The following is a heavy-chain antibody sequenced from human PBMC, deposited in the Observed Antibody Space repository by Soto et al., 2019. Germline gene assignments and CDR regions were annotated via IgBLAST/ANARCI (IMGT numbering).Heavy chain of an antibody. V-gene: IGHV3-21*04. CDR2: ISSSYI. CDR3: AKDVRNYYGSGSYLGQAFDI. D-gene: IGHD3-10*01. Sequence: PGGSLRLSCAASGFTFSSYSMNWVRQAPGKGLEWVSSISSSYIYYADSVKGRFTISRDNSKNTLYLQMNSLRAEDTAVYYCAKDVRNYYGSGSYLGQAFDIWGQGTMVTVSS. CDR1: GFTFSSYS. J-gene: IGHJ3*02.